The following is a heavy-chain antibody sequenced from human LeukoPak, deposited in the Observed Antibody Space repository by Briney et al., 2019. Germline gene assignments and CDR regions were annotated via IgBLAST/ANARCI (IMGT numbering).Heavy chain of an antibody. D-gene: IGHD2-15*01. J-gene: IGHJ4*02. CDR1: DNSISGSSYY. CDR3: ASVRGVVVVTSMTYIFDF. Sequence: SETLSLTCTVSDNSISGSSYYWGWIRQSPGKGLEWIGSISSAGHTYYNPSLYSRVTISVDTSKNQFSLNLQSVTAADTAVYYCASVRGVVVVTSMTYIFDFWGQGTLVTVTS. CDR2: ISSAGHT. V-gene: IGHV4-39*01.